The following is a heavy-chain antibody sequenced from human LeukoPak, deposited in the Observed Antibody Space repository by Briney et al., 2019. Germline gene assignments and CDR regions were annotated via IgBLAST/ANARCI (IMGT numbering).Heavy chain of an antibody. D-gene: IGHD6-13*01. CDR2: INWNGGST. Sequence: GGSLRLSCAASGFTFDDYGMSWVRQAPGKGLEWVSGINWNGGSTGYADSVKGRFTISRDNAKNSLYLQMNSLRAEDTALYHCARVVSAAAGYYYYMDVWGKGTTVTISS. CDR1: GFTFDDYG. V-gene: IGHV3-20*01. J-gene: IGHJ6*03. CDR3: ARVVSAAAGYYYYMDV.